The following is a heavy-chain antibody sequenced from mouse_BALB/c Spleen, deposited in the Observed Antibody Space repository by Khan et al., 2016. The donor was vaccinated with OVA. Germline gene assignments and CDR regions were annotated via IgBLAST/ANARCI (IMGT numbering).Heavy chain of an antibody. CDR2: VNPNNGGT. Sequence: EVQLQESGPDLVKPGASVKISCKTSGYSFTGYYIHWVKQSQGKSLEWIGRVNPNNGGTTYNQKFKGKAILTVEKSSSTAYMERRSLTSEDSAVYYCGRISIITVEGFAYWGQGTLVTVSA. D-gene: IGHD1-1*01. CDR1: GYSFTGYY. V-gene: IGHV1-18*01. J-gene: IGHJ3*01. CDR3: GRISIITVEGFAY.